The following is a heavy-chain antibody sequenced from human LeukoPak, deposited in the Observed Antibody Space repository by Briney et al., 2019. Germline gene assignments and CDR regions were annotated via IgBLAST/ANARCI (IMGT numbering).Heavy chain of an antibody. Sequence: SQTLSLTCNVSGVSISTHYWSWIRQSPGKGLEWIGYIYHNGITNYNPSLKSRVTISIDTSKNEFSLKLTSVTAADTAVYYCAREANYYGSGSYFEGTFDYWGQGSLVTVSS. J-gene: IGHJ4*02. CDR2: IYHNGIT. D-gene: IGHD3-10*01. V-gene: IGHV4-59*11. CDR1: GVSISTHY. CDR3: AREANYYGSGSYFEGTFDY.